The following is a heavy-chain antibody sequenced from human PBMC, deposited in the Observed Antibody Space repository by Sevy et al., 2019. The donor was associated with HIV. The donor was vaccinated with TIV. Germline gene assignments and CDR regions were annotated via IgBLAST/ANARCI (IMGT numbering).Heavy chain of an antibody. CDR3: AKAPNGYYGSGREGYYFDY. D-gene: IGHD3-10*01. Sequence: GGSPRLSCAASGFTFSSYAMSWVRQAPGKGLEWVSAISGSGGSTYYADSVKGRFTISRDNSKNTLYLQMNSLRAEDTAVYYCAKAPNGYYGSGREGYYFDYWGQGTLVTVSS. CDR2: ISGSGGST. J-gene: IGHJ4*02. V-gene: IGHV3-23*01. CDR1: GFTFSSYA.